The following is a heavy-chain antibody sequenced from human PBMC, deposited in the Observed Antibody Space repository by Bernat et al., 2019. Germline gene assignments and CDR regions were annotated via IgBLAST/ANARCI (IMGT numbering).Heavy chain of an antibody. J-gene: IGHJ4*02. V-gene: IGHV4-61*01. D-gene: IGHD6-6*01. CDR1: GGSVSSGSYY. CDR3: ARDRRFSSSGN. CDR2: IYYSGST. Sequence: QVQLQESGPGLVKPSETLSLTCTVSGGSVSSGSYYWSWIRQPPGKGLEWIGYIYYSGSTNYNPSLKSRVTISVDPSKNQFSLKLSSVTAADTAVYYCARDRRFSSSGNWGQGTLVTVSS.